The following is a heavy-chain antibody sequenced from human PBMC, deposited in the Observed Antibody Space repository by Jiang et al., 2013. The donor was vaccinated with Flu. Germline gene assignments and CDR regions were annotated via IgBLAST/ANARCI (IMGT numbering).Heavy chain of an antibody. CDR1: GYSFTSYY. V-gene: IGHV1-46*01. CDR3: ATFSGAARREFDH. D-gene: IGHD6-6*01. J-gene: IGHJ4*02. Sequence: CKASGYSFTSYYIHWVRQAPGQGLEWMGIINPSDGGITYAQKFQGRVNMTGDTSSRTVYMDLTSLQPDDTAVYYCATFSGAARREFDHWGQGTLVTVSS. CDR2: INPSDGGI.